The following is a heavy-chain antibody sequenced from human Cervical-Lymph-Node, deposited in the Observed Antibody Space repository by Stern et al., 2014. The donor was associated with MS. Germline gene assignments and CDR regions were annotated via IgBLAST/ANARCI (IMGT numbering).Heavy chain of an antibody. J-gene: IGHJ4*02. CDR1: GGSISSGNYY. V-gene: IGHV4-61*02. D-gene: IGHD5-18*01. CDR2: IYSSGST. Sequence: QVQLQESGPGLVKPSQTLSLTCTVSGGSISSGNYYWSWIRQPAGKGLEWIGRIYSSGSTNYNPSLESGATTSIDTSKNPSSLKLPPLTAADTAVYYCARDRIHRPSTDYWGQGILVTVSS. CDR3: ARDRIHRPSTDY.